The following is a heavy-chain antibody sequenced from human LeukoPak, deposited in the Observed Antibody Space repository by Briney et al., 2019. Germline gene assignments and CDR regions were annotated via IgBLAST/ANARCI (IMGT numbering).Heavy chain of an antibody. D-gene: IGHD6-13*01. V-gene: IGHV4-59*12. J-gene: IGHJ4*02. CDR2: IYYSGST. CDR3: ARGRVRGYPDY. Sequence: PSETLSLTCTVSGGSISSYYWSWIRQPPGKGLEWIGYIYYSGSTNYNPSLKSRVTISVDTSKNQFSLKLSSVTAADTAVYYCARGRVRGYPDYWGQGTLVTVSS. CDR1: GGSISSYY.